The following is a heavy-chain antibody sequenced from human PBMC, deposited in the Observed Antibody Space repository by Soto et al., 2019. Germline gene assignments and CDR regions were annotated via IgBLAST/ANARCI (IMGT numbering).Heavy chain of an antibody. Sequence: SETLSLTCTVSGGSISSVGYYWSWIRQHPGKGLEWIGHIYYSGSTYYTPSLKSRVTISVDTSKNQFSLKLSSVTAADTAVYYCAREQSGLCSGMDVWGQGTTVSVSS. CDR3: AREQSGLCSGMDV. D-gene: IGHD6-19*01. J-gene: IGHJ6*02. CDR2: IYYSGST. CDR1: GGSISSVGYY. V-gene: IGHV4-31*03.